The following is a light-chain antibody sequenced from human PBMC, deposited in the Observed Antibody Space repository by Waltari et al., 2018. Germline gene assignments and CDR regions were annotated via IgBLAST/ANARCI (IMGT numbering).Light chain of an antibody. Sequence: YVVTQPPSVSVAPGKTATLTCGGENIESKSVTWYQQKPGQAPVLVIFYDSDRPSGILGRFSGSNSGNTATLTISWVEAGDEADYHCQVWDDTTNSGVFGGGTRLTVL. J-gene: IGLJ3*02. CDR2: YDS. V-gene: IGLV3-21*04. CDR3: QVWDDTTNSGV. CDR1: NIESKS.